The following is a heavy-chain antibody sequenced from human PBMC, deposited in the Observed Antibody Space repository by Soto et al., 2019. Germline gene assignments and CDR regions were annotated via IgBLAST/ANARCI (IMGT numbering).Heavy chain of an antibody. CDR1: GYTFTSFD. V-gene: IGHV1-8*01. D-gene: IGHD3-10*01. CDR3: ARMFYHGARNPTWFDP. J-gene: IGHJ5*02. CDR2: MDPNTGHT. Sequence: QVQLVQSGAEVKKPGASVKVSCEASGYTFTSFDINWVRQATGQGLEWMGWMDPNTGHTGYAQKFKGRIAMTRDTSITTAYMELSSLTSEDTAVYYCARMFYHGARNPTWFDPWGQGSLVTVSS.